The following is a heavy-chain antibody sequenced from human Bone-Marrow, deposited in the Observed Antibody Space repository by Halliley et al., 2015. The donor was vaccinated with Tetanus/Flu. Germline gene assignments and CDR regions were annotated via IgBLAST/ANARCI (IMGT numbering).Heavy chain of an antibody. CDR1: RFDFSTHS. V-gene: IGHV3-21*06. D-gene: IGHD2-21*01. Sequence: SLRLSCAASRFDFSTHSMNWVRQAPGKGLEWVSSISGSGAYTFYADSVKGRFTISRDNAKNSLYLQMNSLRAGVTAIYSCARDPAVLVQFVASPRPPFDYLGHVALVAVAS. CDR3: ARDPAVLVQFVASPRPPFDY. CDR2: ISGSGAYT. J-gene: IGHJ4*01.